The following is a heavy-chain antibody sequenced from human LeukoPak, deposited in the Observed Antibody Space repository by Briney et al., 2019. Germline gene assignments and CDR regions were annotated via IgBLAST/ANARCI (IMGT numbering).Heavy chain of an antibody. Sequence: KTSETLFLTCTVSGASISSSSSSWGWVRQPPGKGPEWIGSIYYSGLTYDNPSLKSRVSISVDPSKNHFSLKVSSVTAADTAVYYCASGTFDDYGDYDRGDYFDHWGQGTLVTVSS. J-gene: IGHJ4*02. CDR1: GASISSSSSS. D-gene: IGHD4-17*01. CDR3: ASGTFDDYGDYDRGDYFDH. CDR2: IYYSGLT. V-gene: IGHV4-39*02.